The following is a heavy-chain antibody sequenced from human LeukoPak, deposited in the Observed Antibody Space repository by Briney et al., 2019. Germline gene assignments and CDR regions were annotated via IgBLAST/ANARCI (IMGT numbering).Heavy chain of an antibody. CDR2: IYYSGST. J-gene: IGHJ4*02. V-gene: IGHV4-59*08. D-gene: IGHD3-16*02. Sequence: SETLSLTCTVSGGSISSYYWSWIRQPPGKGLEWIGYIYYSGSTNYNPSLKSRVTISVDTSKNQFSLKLSSVTAADTAVYYCARLPLSDYGGQGPLVTVSS. CDR3: ARLPLSDY. CDR1: GGSISSYY.